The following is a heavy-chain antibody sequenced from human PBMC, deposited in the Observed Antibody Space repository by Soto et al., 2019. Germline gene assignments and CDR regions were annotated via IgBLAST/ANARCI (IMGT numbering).Heavy chain of an antibody. D-gene: IGHD2-15*01. V-gene: IGHV4-39*01. J-gene: IGHJ3*02. CDR2: IYYRGGS. Sequence: QLQLQESGPGLVKPSETLSLTCAVSGGSISSSMYYWGWIRQPPGKGLEWIGSIYYRGGSHYNPSLKNRVTMSVDTSKNQFSLNLSSVTAADTAVYYCARHSIGYRSGGNCYHDAFDIWGQGTMVTVSS. CDR3: ARHSIGYRSGGNCYHDAFDI. CDR1: GGSISSSMYY.